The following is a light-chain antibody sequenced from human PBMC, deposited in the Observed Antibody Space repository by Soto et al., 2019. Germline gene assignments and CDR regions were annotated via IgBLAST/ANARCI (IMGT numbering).Light chain of an antibody. CDR2: KFF. CDR1: QSLVSSDENTF. V-gene: IGKV2-30*01. Sequence: EVVMTQSPLSLPVTLGQPASISCRSSQSLVSSDENTFLNWFHQRPGQSPRRLIYKFFNRDSGVPDRFSGSGSGTDFTLKLSRVEAEDVGVYYCMQGTHWPYTFGQGTKLDIK. CDR3: MQGTHWPYT. J-gene: IGKJ2*01.